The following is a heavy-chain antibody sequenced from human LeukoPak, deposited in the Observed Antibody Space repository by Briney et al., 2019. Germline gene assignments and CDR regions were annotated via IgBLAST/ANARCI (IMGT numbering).Heavy chain of an antibody. CDR3: AKLADYFDY. V-gene: IGHV1-69*05. CDR2: IIPILGTA. Sequence: SVKVSCKASGGSFSSYAISWVRQAPGQGLEWMGRIIPILGTANYAQKFQGRVTITTDESTSTAYMELSSLRSEDTAVYYCAKLADYFDYWGQGTLATVSS. CDR1: GGSFSSYA. J-gene: IGHJ4*02.